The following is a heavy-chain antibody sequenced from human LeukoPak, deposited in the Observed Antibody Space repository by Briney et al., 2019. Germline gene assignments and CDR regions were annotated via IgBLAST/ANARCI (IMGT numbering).Heavy chain of an antibody. CDR2: INHSGST. CDR1: GGSFSGYY. Sequence: SETLPLTCTVSGGSFSGYYWSWIRQPPGQGLEWIGEINHSGSTNYNPSLKSRATISVDTSKNQFSLKVSSVTAADTAVYYCARHGGSYSFDYWGQGTLVTVSS. V-gene: IGHV4-34*01. J-gene: IGHJ4*02. D-gene: IGHD1-26*01. CDR3: ARHGGSYSFDY.